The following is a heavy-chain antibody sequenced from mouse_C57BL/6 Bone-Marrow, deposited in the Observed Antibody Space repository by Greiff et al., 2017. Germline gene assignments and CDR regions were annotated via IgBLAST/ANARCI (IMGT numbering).Heavy chain of an antibody. CDR3: NRDDGYPWFAY. Sequence: VQLQQSGAELVRPGASVKLSCTASGFNIKDDYMHWVKQRPEQGLEWIGWIDPENGDTEYASKFQGKATITADTSSNTAYLQLSSLTSEDTAVYYGNRDDGYPWFAYWGQGTLVTVSA. J-gene: IGHJ3*01. CDR2: IDPENGDT. D-gene: IGHD2-3*01. V-gene: IGHV14-4*01. CDR1: GFNIKDDY.